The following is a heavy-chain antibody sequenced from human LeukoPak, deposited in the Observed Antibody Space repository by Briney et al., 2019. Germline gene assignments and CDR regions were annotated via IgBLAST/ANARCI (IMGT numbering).Heavy chain of an antibody. D-gene: IGHD3-3*01. Sequence: GRSLRLSCAASGFTFSSYAMNWARPAPGKGLEWVSSISGGSNNINYAGSVKGRFTTSRDNSQNTLYLQMNSLRADDTAVYYCAKDQGTAIFGMIIPDWYFDLWGRGTLVTVSS. J-gene: IGHJ2*01. CDR1: GFTFSSYA. CDR2: ISGGSNNI. CDR3: AKDQGTAIFGMIIPDWYFDL. V-gene: IGHV3-23*01.